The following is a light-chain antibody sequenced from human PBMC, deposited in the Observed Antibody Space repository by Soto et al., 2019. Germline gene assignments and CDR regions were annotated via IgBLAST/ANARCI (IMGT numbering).Light chain of an antibody. V-gene: IGLV9-49*01. CDR3: GADHGSGSNFVYI. J-gene: IGLJ2*01. Sequence: QLVLTQSPSASASLGASVTLTCTLSSGYSNYQVDWYQQRPGKGPRFVMRVGTGGIVGSKGDGIPDRFSVLGSGLNRYLTIKNIQEEDESDYHCGADHGSGSNFVYIFGGGTQLTVL. CDR1: SGYSNYQ. CDR2: VGTGGIVG.